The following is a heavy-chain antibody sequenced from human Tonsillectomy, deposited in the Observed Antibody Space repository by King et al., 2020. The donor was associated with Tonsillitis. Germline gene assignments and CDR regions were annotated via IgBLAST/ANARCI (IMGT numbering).Heavy chain of an antibody. Sequence: VQLQESGPGLVKPSETLSLTCTVSGGSISSYYWSWIRQPPGKGLAWIGYIYYSGSTNYNPSLKSRVTISVDTSKNQFSLKLSSVTAADTAVYYCATGIDSIGYYWYYFDYWGQGTLVTVSS. CDR2: IYYSGST. J-gene: IGHJ4*02. D-gene: IGHD3-22*01. V-gene: IGHV4-59*08. CDR1: GGSISSYY. CDR3: ATGIDSIGYYWYYFDY.